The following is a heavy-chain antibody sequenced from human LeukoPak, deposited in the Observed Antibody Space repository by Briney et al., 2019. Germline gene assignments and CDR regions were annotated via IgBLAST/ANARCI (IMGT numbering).Heavy chain of an antibody. J-gene: IGHJ6*03. V-gene: IGHV4-4*07. D-gene: IGHD3-3*01. CDR1: GDSTIYNY. CDR2: IFSDGKI. Sequence: PSETLSLTCSVSGDSTIYNYWSWIRQPAGKGLEWIGRIFSDGKINYSPSLESRVTMSVDNAKNQFSLRLSSVTAADTAVYYFARGPGVFGRIWYMDVWGQGTTVSVSS. CDR3: ARGPGVFGRIWYMDV.